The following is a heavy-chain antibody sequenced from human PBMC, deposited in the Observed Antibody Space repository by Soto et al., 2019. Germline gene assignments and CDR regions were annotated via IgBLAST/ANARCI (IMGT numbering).Heavy chain of an antibody. CDR1: GGSISSSYW. J-gene: IGHJ4*02. CDR3: ARSSGWYMLDY. Sequence: QVQLQESGPGLVKPSGTLSLACAVSGGSISSSYWWGWVRQPPGKGLEWIGKISHSGSTTYNPSLKNQNTISLDKSENQFSLRLNSVTAADTAVYYCARSSGWYMLDYWGQGTLVTVSS. CDR2: ISHSGST. D-gene: IGHD6-19*01. V-gene: IGHV4-4*02.